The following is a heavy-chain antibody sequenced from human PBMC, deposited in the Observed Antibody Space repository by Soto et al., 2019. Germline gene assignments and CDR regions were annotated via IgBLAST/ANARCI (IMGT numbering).Heavy chain of an antibody. D-gene: IGHD2-2*02. J-gene: IGHJ3*02. CDR3: GRGGDIVVVAAAIDRASADACDI. Sequence: QVQLVESGGGVVQPGRSLRLSCAASGFTFSSYGMHWVRQAPGKGLEWVAVIWYDGSNKYYADSVKGRFTISRDNSKNAVYLQMNSLRAEGTAVYYCGRGGDIVVVAAAIDRASADACDIWGQGTMVTVSS. CDR1: GFTFSSYG. CDR2: IWYDGSNK. V-gene: IGHV3-33*01.